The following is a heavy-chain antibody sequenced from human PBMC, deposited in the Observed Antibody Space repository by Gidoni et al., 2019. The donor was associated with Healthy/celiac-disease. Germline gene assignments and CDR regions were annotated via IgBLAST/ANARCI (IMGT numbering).Heavy chain of an antibody. J-gene: IGHJ4*02. D-gene: IGHD4-17*01. CDR3: AGGPNYGGSLYYFDY. CDR1: GGAFTSYA. CDR2: IIPIFGTA. Sequence: QVQLVQSGAEVKKPGSSVKVSCKASGGAFTSYAISWVRQPPGQGLEWMGGIIPIFGTANYAQKFQGSVTSTADESTSTAYMELSSLRSEDTAVYYCAGGPNYGGSLYYFDYWGQGTLVTVSS. V-gene: IGHV1-69*01.